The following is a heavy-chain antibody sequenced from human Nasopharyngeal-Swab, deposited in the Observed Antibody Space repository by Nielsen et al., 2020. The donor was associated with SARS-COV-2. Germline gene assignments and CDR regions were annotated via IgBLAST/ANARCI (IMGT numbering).Heavy chain of an antibody. J-gene: IGHJ4*02. V-gene: IGHV3-30*03. Sequence: GESLKISCAASGFTFSSYGMHWVRQAPGKGLEWVAVISYDGSNKYYADSVKGRFTISRDNSKNTLYLQMNSLRAEDTAVYYCARWGSSWLFDYWGQGTLVTVSS. D-gene: IGHD6-13*01. CDR3: ARWGSSWLFDY. CDR1: GFTFSSYG. CDR2: ISYDGSNK.